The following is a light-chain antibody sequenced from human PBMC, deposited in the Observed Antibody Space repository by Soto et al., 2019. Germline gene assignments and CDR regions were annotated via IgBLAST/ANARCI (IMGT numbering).Light chain of an antibody. CDR2: EVN. Sequence: QSVLTQPPSASGSPGQSVTISCTGTSSDVGGYNSVSWYQQHPGKAPKLMTYEVNKRPSGVPDRFSGSKSGSTASLTVSGLQADYEADYYCASYAGTRLFVFGSGTKLTVL. CDR1: SSDVGGYNS. J-gene: IGLJ1*01. CDR3: ASYAGTRLFV. V-gene: IGLV2-8*01.